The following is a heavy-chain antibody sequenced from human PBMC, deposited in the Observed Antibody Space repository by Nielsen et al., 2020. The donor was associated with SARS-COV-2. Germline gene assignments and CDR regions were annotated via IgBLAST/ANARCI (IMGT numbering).Heavy chain of an antibody. J-gene: IGHJ6*02. CDR3: AKTGDYFVVVPAATLDV. V-gene: IGHV3-33*08. CDR2: IWYDGSNK. Sequence: GGSLRLSCAASGFTFSSYTMNWVRQAPGKGLEWVAVIWYDGSNKYYADSVKGRFTISRDNSKNTLYLQMNSLRAEDTAVYYCAKTGDYFVVVPAATLDVWGQGTTVTVSS. D-gene: IGHD2-2*01. CDR1: GFTFSSYT.